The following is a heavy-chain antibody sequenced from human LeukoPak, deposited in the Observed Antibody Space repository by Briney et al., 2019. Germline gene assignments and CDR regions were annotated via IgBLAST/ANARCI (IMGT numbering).Heavy chain of an antibody. Sequence: ASVKVSCKAFGYTFTSYYVHWVRQAPGHGLEWMGIINPSGGTNYAQKFQGRVTMTRDTSTSTVYMELSSLRSDDTAVYYCARGLGITMVRQPSGGWFDPWGQGTLVTVSS. CDR2: INPSGGT. D-gene: IGHD3-10*01. J-gene: IGHJ5*02. CDR3: ARGLGITMVRQPSGGWFDP. CDR1: GYTFTSYY. V-gene: IGHV1-46*01.